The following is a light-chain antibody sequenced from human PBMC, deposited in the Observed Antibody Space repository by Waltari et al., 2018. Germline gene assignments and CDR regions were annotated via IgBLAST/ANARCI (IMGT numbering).Light chain of an antibody. Sequence: DSQMTQSASSVSDSVGYRDTITYRASQGISTALALYQQRTGKAPKVLIYSSSSLQSGVPSRFSGSGSENDFTLTIDGLQPEDFATYYCQQANSFPPPFGQWTKVEIK. V-gene: IGKV1-12*01. CDR2: SSS. CDR1: QGISTA. J-gene: IGKJ1*01. CDR3: QQANSFPPP.